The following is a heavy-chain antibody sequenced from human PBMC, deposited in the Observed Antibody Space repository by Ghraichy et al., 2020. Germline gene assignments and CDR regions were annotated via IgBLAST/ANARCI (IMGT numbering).Heavy chain of an antibody. CDR2: FDPEDGET. V-gene: IGHV1-24*01. CDR3: ATRSGSPSYYYYGMDV. CDR1: GYTLTELS. Sequence: ASVKVSCKVSGYTLTELSMHWVRQAPGKGLEWMGGFDPEDGETIYAQKFQGRVTMTEDTSTDTAYMELSSLRSEDTAVYYCATRSGSPSYYYYGMDVWGQGTTVTVSS. D-gene: IGHD3-10*01. J-gene: IGHJ6*02.